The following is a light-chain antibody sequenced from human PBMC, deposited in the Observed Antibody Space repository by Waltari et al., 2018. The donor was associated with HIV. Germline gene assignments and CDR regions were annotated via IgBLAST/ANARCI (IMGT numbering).Light chain of an antibody. V-gene: IGLV3-21*04. Sequence: SYVLTQPPSVSVAPGKTARITCGGTNIGSKSVHWYKQKPGQAQLLVIYYDSARPSGIPERFSGSNSGNTATLTISRVEAGDEADYYCQVWDSSSDHVVFGGGTNLTVL. CDR2: YDS. CDR1: NIGSKS. J-gene: IGLJ2*01. CDR3: QVWDSSSDHVV.